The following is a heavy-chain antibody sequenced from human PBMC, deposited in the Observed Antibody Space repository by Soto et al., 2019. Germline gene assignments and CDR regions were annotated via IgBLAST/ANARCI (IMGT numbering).Heavy chain of an antibody. CDR1: GGSFSGYY. CDR2: INHSGST. Sequence: SETLSLTCAVYGGSFSGYYWSWIRQPPGKGLEWIGEINHSGSTNYNPSLKSRVTISVDTSKNQFSLKLSSVTAADTAVYYCARGLPRITMIVVAKQQRNWCDPWGQGTLVLVSS. V-gene: IGHV4-34*01. J-gene: IGHJ5*02. D-gene: IGHD3-22*01. CDR3: ARGLPRITMIVVAKQQRNWCDP.